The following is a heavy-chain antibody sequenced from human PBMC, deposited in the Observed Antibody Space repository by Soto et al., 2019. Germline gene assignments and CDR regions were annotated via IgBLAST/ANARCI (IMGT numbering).Heavy chain of an antibody. J-gene: IGHJ6*02. CDR1: GGTFSSYA. CDR3: ARDPGLELRYGMDV. D-gene: IGHD1-7*01. CDR2: IIPIFGTA. Sequence: SVKVSCKASGGTFSSYAISWVRQAPGQGLEWMGGIIPIFGTANYAQKFQGRVTITADKSTSTAYMELSSLRSEDTAVYYCARDPGLELRYGMDVWGQGTTVTVSS. V-gene: IGHV1-69*06.